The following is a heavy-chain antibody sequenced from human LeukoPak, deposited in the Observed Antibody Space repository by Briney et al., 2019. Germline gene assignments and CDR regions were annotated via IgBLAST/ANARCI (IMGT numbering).Heavy chain of an antibody. CDR3: ARDMNPALWFGEFDSYYGMDV. D-gene: IGHD3-10*01. J-gene: IGHJ6*02. CDR1: GFTVSSNY. Sequence: PGGSLRLSCAASGFTVSSNYMSWVRQAPGKGLEWVSVIYSGGSTYYADSVKGRFTISRDNSKNTLYLQMNSLRAEDTAVYYCARDMNPALWFGEFDSYYGMDVWGQGTTVTVSS. CDR2: IYSGGST. V-gene: IGHV3-53*01.